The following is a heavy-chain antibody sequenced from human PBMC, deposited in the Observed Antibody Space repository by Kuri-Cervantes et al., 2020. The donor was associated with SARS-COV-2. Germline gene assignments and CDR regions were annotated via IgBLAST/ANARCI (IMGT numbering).Heavy chain of an antibody. CDR3: ARVGAQLQLGYCSGGSCYPYYFDY. V-gene: IGHV3-7*01. D-gene: IGHD2-15*01. J-gene: IGHJ4*02. Sequence: GGSLRLSCVASGFTFSAYTLNWARQAPGKGLEWVANIKQDGSEKYYVDSVKGRFTISRDNAKNSLYLQMNSLRAEDTAVYYCARVGAQLQLGYCSGGSCYPYYFDYWGQGTLVTVSS. CDR1: GFTFSAYT. CDR2: IKQDGSEK.